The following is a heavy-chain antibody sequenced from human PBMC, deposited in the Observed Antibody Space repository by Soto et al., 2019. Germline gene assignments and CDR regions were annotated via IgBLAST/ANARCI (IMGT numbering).Heavy chain of an antibody. V-gene: IGHV1-69*01. CDR2: IIPILGTP. J-gene: IGHJ6*04. CDR1: GGTFSTHA. Sequence: QVHLEQSGAAVKKPGSSVKVSCKASGGTFSTHALSWVRQAPGQGLEWLGGIIPILGTPNYAQKFQGRVTVTADEYTSTAYMELSRLTSEDTAVYYCARAAFRSGYYGYYYGMDVWGEGTAFTVSP. D-gene: IGHD3-3*01. CDR3: ARAAFRSGYYGYYYGMDV.